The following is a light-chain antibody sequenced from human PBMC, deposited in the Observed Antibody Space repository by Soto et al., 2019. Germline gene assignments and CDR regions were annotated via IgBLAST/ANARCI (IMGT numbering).Light chain of an antibody. CDR3: QQYNSYSIT. CDR2: DAS. V-gene: IGKV1-5*01. Sequence: DIQMTQSPSSLSSSVGDIVTITCRASQNISTWLAWFQQKPGKAPNLLIYDASSLQSGVPSRFSGSGSGTQFTLTISSLQPDDFATYFCQQYNSYSITFGQGPRRRL. J-gene: IGKJ5*01. CDR1: QNISTW.